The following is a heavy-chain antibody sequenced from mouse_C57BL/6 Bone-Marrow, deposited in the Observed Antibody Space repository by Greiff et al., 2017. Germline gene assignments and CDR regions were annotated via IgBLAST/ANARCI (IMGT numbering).Heavy chain of an antibody. CDR1: GFNIKDDY. Sequence: DVKLVESGAELVRPGASVKLSCTASGFNIKDDYMHWVKQRPEQGLEWIGWIDPENGDTEYASKFQGKATITADTSSNTAYLQLSSLTSEDTAVYYCTTHYGSSLFDYWGQGTTLTVSS. J-gene: IGHJ2*01. CDR3: TTHYGSSLFDY. CDR2: IDPENGDT. V-gene: IGHV14-4*01. D-gene: IGHD1-1*01.